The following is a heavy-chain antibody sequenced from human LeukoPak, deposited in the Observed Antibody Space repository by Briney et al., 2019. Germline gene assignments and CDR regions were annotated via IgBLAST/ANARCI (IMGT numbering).Heavy chain of an antibody. CDR3: ATLTTVTIRFLDY. J-gene: IGHJ4*02. Sequence: EPGGSLRLSCAASGFTFSSYSMNWVRQAPGKGLEWVSSISSSSSYIYYADSVKGRFTISRDNAKNSLYLQMNSLRAEDTAVYYCATLTTVTIRFLDYWGQGTLVTVSS. V-gene: IGHV3-21*01. CDR2: ISSSSSYI. D-gene: IGHD4-17*01. CDR1: GFTFSSYS.